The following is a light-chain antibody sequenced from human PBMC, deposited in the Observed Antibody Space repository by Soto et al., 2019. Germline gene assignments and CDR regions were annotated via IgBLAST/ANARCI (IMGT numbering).Light chain of an antibody. CDR2: EGS. CDR3: SPRTPNTTVV. CDR1: RSDVGAPKF. Sequence: QSALTQPASGSGSPGQSITISCTGTRSDVGAPKFVSWFQQHPGKAPKLIMYEGSYRPSGVSNRFSGSKSGNTASLTILGLRSEDEDDYYCSPRTPNTTVVFGVGTKVTVL. J-gene: IGLJ2*01. V-gene: IGLV2-14*01.